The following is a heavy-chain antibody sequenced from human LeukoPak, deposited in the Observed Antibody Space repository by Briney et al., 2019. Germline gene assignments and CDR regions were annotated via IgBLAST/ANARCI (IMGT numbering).Heavy chain of an antibody. CDR3: ASSHDSSGND. CDR1: GFTFSIYW. Sequence: GGSPRLSCAASGFTFSIYWMSWVRQAPGKGLEWVANIKGDGSVRYYVDSVKGRFTISRDNGKNSVYLQMNSLRAEDTAVYYCASSHDSSGNDWGQGTLVTVSS. V-gene: IGHV3-7*01. J-gene: IGHJ1*01. CDR2: IKGDGSVR. D-gene: IGHD3-22*01.